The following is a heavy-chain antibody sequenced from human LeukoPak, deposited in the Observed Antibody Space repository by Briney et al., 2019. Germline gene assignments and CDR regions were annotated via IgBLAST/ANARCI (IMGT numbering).Heavy chain of an antibody. CDR2: ISAYNGNT. V-gene: IGHV1-18*01. D-gene: IGHD2-2*01. CDR3: ARVGVVPAAIALYGMDV. Sequence: ASVKVSCKASGYTFTSYGISWVRQAPGQGLEWMGWISAYNGNTNYAQKLQGRVTMTTDTSTSTAYMELRSLRSDDTAVYYCARVGVVPAAIALYGMDVWGQGTTVTVSS. CDR1: GYTFTSYG. J-gene: IGHJ6*02.